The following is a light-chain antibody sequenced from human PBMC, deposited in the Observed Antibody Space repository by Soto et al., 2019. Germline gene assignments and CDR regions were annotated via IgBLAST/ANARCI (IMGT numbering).Light chain of an antibody. J-gene: IGKJ1*01. V-gene: IGKV1-9*01. CDR3: QQYNSYSGT. Sequence: IQLTQSPSSLAASVVYIFTIAFRSIQGISSYLAWYQQKPGKAPKLLIYDASTLQSGVPSRFSGSGSGTDFTLTISSLQPEDFATYYCQQYNSYSGTFGQGTKVDI. CDR2: DAS. CDR1: QGISSY.